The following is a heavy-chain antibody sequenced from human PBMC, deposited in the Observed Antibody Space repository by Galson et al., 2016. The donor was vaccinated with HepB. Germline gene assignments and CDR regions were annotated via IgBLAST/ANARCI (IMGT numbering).Heavy chain of an antibody. CDR3: AREGGRDYGGYGGMWYYGMEV. V-gene: IGHV3-30*04. CDR2: ISYDGSNK. D-gene: IGHD4-17*01. J-gene: IGHJ6*02. Sequence: SLRLSCAGSALTISSYAMHWVRQAPGKGLEWVAVISYDGSNKYYADSVKGRFTISRDNSQNTMYLQMNSLRAEDTAVYYCAREGGRDYGGYGGMWYYGMEVWGQGTTVTVSS. CDR1: ALTISSYA.